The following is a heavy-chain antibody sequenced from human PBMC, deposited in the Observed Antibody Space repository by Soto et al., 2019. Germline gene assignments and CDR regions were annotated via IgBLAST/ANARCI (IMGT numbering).Heavy chain of an antibody. CDR3: ARDRLYCSSSSRHPRSGMAV. D-gene: IGHD2-2*01. J-gene: IGHJ6*01. CDR2: IYYSGST. V-gene: IGHV4-31*02. Sequence: WKRKHPGKGLEWIGYIYYSGSTYYNPSLKSRVTISVDTSKNQFSLKLSSVTAADTAVYYCARDRLYCSSSSRHPRSGMAVRRQGSTVPVTP.